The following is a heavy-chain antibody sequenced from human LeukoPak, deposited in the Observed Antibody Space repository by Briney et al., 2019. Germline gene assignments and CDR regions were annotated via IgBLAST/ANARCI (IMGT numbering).Heavy chain of an antibody. D-gene: IGHD3-10*01. CDR3: ARMKSRDLDFDY. CDR2: IYSGGST. Sequence: PGRSLRLSCAASGFTVSSNYMSWVRHAAGKGLEWVSVIYSGGSTYYADSVKGRFTISRDNSKNTLYLQMNSLRAADTAVYYCARMKSRDLDFDYLGQGTLVTVSS. V-gene: IGHV3-66*01. CDR1: GFTVSSNY. J-gene: IGHJ4*02.